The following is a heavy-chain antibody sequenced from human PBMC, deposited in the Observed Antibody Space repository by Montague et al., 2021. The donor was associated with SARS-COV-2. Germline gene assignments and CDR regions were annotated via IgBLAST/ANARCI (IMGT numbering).Heavy chain of an antibody. CDR2: IYPEDSDT. Sequence: QSGAEVKKPGESLKISCEGSGYSFTSYWIAWVRQMPGKGLEWMGIIYPEDSDTRYSPSFQGHVTISADKSMNTAFLQWSSLRASDTAIYYCARQVHIYCSSTSCPFDYGGKGTLVTVPS. V-gene: IGHV5-51*01. CDR1: GYSFTSYW. J-gene: IGHJ4*02. CDR3: ARQVHIYCSSTSCPFDY. D-gene: IGHD2-2*01.